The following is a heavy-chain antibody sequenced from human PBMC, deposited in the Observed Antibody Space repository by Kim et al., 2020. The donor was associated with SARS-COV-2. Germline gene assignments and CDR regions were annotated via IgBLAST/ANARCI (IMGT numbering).Heavy chain of an antibody. J-gene: IGHJ6*02. D-gene: IGHD6-13*01. V-gene: IGHV3-7*03. CDR2: IKQDGSEK. CDR1: GFTFSSYW. Sequence: GGSLRLSCAASGFTFSSYWMSWVRQAPGKGLEWVANIKQDGSEKYYVDSVKGRFTISRDNAKNSLYLQMNSLRAEDTAVYYCARDIAPNSSSWLPYYYYYGMDVWGQGTTVTVSS. CDR3: ARDIAPNSSSWLPYYYYYGMDV.